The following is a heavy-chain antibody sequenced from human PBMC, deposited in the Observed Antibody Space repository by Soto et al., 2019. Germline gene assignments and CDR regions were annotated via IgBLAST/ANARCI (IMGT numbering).Heavy chain of an antibody. V-gene: IGHV1-18*04. Sequence: ASVKVSCKASGYTFTSYGISWVRQAPGQGLEWMGWISAYNGNTNYAQKLQGRVTMTTDTSTSTAYMELRSLRSDDTAVYYCARAPRITMIADYWAREPWSPSPQ. J-gene: IGHJ4*02. CDR2: ISAYNGNT. CDR1: GYTFTSYG. D-gene: IGHD3-22*01. CDR3: ARAPRITMIADY.